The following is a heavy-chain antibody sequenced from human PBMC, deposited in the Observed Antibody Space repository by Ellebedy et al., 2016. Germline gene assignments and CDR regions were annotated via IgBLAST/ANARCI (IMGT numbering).Heavy chain of an antibody. D-gene: IGHD2-2*01. V-gene: IGHV3-30*18. CDR3: AKRVVLVPLAIDYYGMDV. Sequence: GGSLRLSXAASGFTFSSYGMYWVRQAPGKGLEWVAVISYDGSNKYYADSVKGRFTISRDNSKNTLYLQMNSLRAEDTAVYYCAKRVVLVPLAIDYYGMDVWGQGTTVTVSS. CDR1: GFTFSSYG. CDR2: ISYDGSNK. J-gene: IGHJ6*02.